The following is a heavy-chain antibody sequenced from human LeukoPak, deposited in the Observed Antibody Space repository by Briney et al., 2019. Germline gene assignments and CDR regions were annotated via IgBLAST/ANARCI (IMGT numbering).Heavy chain of an antibody. CDR1: NGSISSTTFF. D-gene: IGHD3-16*01. CDR2: MYASATT. Sequence: KPSETLSLTCTVSNGSISSTTFFLAWIRQPAGEGLEWIGRMYASATTNYNPSLQSRFTMSLGTSKNQFSLQLTSATAADTALYYCASGRLLGGVAALDHWSQGALVTVSS. V-gene: IGHV4-61*02. CDR3: ASGRLLGGVAALDH. J-gene: IGHJ4*02.